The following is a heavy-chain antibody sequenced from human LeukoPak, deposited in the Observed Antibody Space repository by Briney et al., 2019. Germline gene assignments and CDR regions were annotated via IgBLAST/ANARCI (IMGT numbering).Heavy chain of an antibody. CDR3: ARVKKSDYYDSSGYYVFDY. Sequence: GGSLRLSCAASGFIFSSYAMNWVRQAPGKGLEWVSGISGLGDSTYYADSMKGRFTISRGNSKNTLYLQMNSLRAEDTAVYYCARVKKSDYYDSSGYYVFDYWGQGTLVTVSS. J-gene: IGHJ4*02. CDR1: GFIFSSYA. D-gene: IGHD3-22*01. CDR2: ISGLGDST. V-gene: IGHV3-23*01.